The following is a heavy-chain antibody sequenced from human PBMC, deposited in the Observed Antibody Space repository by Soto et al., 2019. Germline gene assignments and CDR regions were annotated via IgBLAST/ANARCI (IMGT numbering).Heavy chain of an antibody. D-gene: IGHD1-7*01. CDR3: TRSRDPLVLDDF. V-gene: IGHV3-73*01. CDR2: IRSRAYSYAT. CDR1: GFTFSGSA. J-gene: IGHJ4*02. Sequence: HPGGSLRLSCAASGFTFSGSAIHWVRQASGKGLEWLGRIRSRAYSYATTYTASVKGRFTISRDDSKNTAYLQMNSLKTEDSAVYYCTRSRDPLVLDDFWGQGTLVTVSS.